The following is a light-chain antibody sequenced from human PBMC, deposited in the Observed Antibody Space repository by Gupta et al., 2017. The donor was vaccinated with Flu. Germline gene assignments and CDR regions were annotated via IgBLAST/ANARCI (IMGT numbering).Light chain of an antibody. J-gene: IGKJ3*01. V-gene: IGKV1-39*01. CDR1: QSISNY. CDR2: RAS. CDR3: LQSYSTPLLT. Sequence: SLSPSVGDRVTITCRASQSISNYLNWYQKKPGEAPKLLVYRASSLQSGVPSRFSGSGSGTDFTLTISSLQPEDCATYFCLQSYSTPLLTFGPGTKVDIK.